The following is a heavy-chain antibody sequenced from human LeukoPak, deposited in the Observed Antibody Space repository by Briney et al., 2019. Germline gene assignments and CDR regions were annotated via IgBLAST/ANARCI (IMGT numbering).Heavy chain of an antibody. D-gene: IGHD1-1*01. J-gene: IGHJ4*02. CDR2: IHPEGNEK. V-gene: IGHV3-7*04. CDR1: GFTFSNFW. CDR3: ARGDDFSGDH. Sequence: GGSLRLSCAVSGFTFSNFWMSWVRQAPGRWLEWVANIHPEGNEKYHVESVKGRLTISRDNTKNLLFLQMNGLRVEDTAVYYCARGDDFSGDHWGQGTLVTVSS.